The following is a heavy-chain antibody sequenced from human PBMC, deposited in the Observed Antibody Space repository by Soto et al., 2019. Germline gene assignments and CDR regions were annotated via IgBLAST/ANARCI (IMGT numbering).Heavy chain of an antibody. CDR3: AREREASGWYSYMDV. D-gene: IGHD6-19*01. CDR2: ISSSGSTI. V-gene: IGHV3-11*01. Sequence: GGSLRLSCAASGFTFSDYYMSWIRQAPGKGLEWVSYISSSGSTIYYADSVKGRFTISRDNAKNSLYLQMNSLRAEDTAVYYCAREREASGWYSYMDVWGKGTTVTVSS. CDR1: GFTFSDYY. J-gene: IGHJ6*03.